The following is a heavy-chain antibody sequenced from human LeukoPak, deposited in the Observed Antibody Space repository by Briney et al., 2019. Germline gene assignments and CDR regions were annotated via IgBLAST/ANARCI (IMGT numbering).Heavy chain of an antibody. D-gene: IGHD2-2*01. Sequence: SETLSLTCTVSGCSISSGGYYWSWIRQHPGKGLEWIGYIYYSGSTYYNPSLKSRLTISVDTSKNQFSLRLTSVTVADTAVYYCARVRYCSSTSCENWFDPWGQGTLVTVSS. J-gene: IGHJ5*02. CDR2: IYYSGST. V-gene: IGHV4-31*03. CDR3: ARVRYCSSTSCENWFDP. CDR1: GCSISSGGYY.